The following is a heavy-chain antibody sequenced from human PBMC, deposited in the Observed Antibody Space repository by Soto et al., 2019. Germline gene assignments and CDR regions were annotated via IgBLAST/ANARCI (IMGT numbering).Heavy chain of an antibody. Sequence: PSETLSLTCTVSGASISSYYWNWIRQPPGKGLELIGYIYDSGSTHYNPSLKSRVTISVDTSKNQFSLKLSSVTAADTAVYYCARGYSSSSWFDPWGQGTLVTVSS. D-gene: IGHD6-13*01. CDR2: IYDSGST. CDR3: ARGYSSSSWFDP. J-gene: IGHJ5*02. V-gene: IGHV4-59*01. CDR1: GASISSYY.